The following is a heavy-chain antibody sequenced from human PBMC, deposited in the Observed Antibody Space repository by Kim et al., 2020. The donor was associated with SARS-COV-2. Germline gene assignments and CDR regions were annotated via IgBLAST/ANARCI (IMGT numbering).Heavy chain of an antibody. V-gene: IGHV4-30-2*04. J-gene: IGHJ4*02. D-gene: IGHD6-13*01. Sequence: TPSLKSRVTISVDTSKNQFSLKLTSVTAADTAVYYCARVFMAAGAKSFDYWGQGTLVTVSP. CDR3: ARVFMAAGAKSFDY.